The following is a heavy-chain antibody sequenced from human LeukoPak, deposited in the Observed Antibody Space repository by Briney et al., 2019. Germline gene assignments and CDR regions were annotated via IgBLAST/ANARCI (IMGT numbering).Heavy chain of an antibody. Sequence: PGGSLRLSCVASGFTFSTYTMNRVRQAPGKGLEWVSYVSSSGGTIYYADSVKGRFTISRDNAKNSLYLQMNSLRAEDTAVYYCARVGTTNYYFYYMDVWGKGTTVTVSS. D-gene: IGHD2-2*01. J-gene: IGHJ6*03. CDR2: VSSSGGTI. CDR3: ARVGTTNYYFYYMDV. V-gene: IGHV3-48*04. CDR1: GFTFSTYT.